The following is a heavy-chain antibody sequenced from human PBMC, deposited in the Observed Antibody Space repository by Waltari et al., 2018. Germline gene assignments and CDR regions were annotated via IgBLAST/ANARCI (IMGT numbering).Heavy chain of an antibody. CDR1: GGSISSSSYY. D-gene: IGHD1-26*01. Sequence: SGGSISSSSYYWGWIRQPPGKGLEWIGSIYYSGSTYYNPSLKSRVTISVDTSKNQFSLKLSSVTAADTAVYYCARQPLVYYYYMDVWGKGTTVTVSS. CDR2: IYYSGST. J-gene: IGHJ6*03. V-gene: IGHV4-39*01. CDR3: ARQPLVYYYYMDV.